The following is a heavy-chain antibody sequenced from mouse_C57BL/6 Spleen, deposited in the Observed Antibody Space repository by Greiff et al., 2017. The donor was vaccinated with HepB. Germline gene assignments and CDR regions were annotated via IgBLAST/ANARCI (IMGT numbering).Heavy chain of an antibody. CDR2: IYPSDSET. CDR1: GYTFTSYW. D-gene: IGHD3-2*02. V-gene: IGHV1-61*01. Sequence: QVQLQQPGAELVRPGSSVKLSCKASGYTFTSYWMDWVKQRPGQGLEWIGNIYPSDSETHYNQKFKDKATLTVDKSSSTAYMQLSSLTSEDSAVYYCARKGTAQAANPFAYWGQGTLVTVSA. J-gene: IGHJ3*01. CDR3: ARKGTAQAANPFAY.